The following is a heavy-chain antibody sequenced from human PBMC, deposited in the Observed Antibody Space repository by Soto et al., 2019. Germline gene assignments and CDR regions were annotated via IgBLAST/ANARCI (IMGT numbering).Heavy chain of an antibody. J-gene: IGHJ4*02. CDR3: ARISQGTYCRGGNCYSDY. Sequence: EVQLVESGGDLVQPGGSLRLSCAASGFTFSSYWMHWVRQDPEKGLVWVSRINGDGISTSYADSVKGRFTISRENAKDTLYLHMNSLGAEDTAVYYCARISQGTYCRGGNCYSDYWGQGTLVTVSS. V-gene: IGHV3-74*01. CDR1: GFTFSSYW. D-gene: IGHD2-15*01. CDR2: INGDGIST.